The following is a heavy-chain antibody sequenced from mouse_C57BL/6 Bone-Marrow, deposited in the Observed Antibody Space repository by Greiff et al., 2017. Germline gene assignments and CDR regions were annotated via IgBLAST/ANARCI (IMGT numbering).Heavy chain of an antibody. Sequence: EVKLVESGGGLVKPGGSLKLSCAASGFTFSDYGMHWVRQAPEKGLEWVAYISSGSSTIYYADTVKGRFTISRDNAKNTLFLQMTSLRSEDTAMYYCARTGNKVYYAMDYWGQGTSVTVSS. CDR3: ARTGNKVYYAMDY. CDR1: GFTFSDYG. J-gene: IGHJ4*01. V-gene: IGHV5-17*01. CDR2: ISSGSSTI.